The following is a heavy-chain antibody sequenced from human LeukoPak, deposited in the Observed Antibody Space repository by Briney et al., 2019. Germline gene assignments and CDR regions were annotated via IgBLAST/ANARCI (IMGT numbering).Heavy chain of an antibody. CDR3: ARYYDFWSGYYTGYYYGMDV. CDR1: GFTFSSYW. CDR2: IKQDGSEK. V-gene: IGHV3-7*01. D-gene: IGHD3-3*01. Sequence: QSGGSLRLSCAASGFTFSSYWMSWVRQAPGKGLEWVANIKQDGSEKYYVDSVKGRFTISRDNAKNSLYLQMNSLRAEDTAVYYCARYYDFWSGYYTGYYYGMDVWGQGTTVTVSS. J-gene: IGHJ6*02.